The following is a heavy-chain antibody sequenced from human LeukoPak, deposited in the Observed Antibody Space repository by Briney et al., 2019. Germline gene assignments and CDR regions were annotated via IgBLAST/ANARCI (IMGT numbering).Heavy chain of an antibody. D-gene: IGHD6-19*01. J-gene: IGHJ4*02. CDR1: GGSISSYY. CDR2: IYYSGST. Sequence: PSETLSLTCTVSGGSISSYYWSWIRQPPGKGLEWIGYIYYSGSTNYNPSLKSRVTISVDTSKNQFSLKLSSVTAADTAVYYCARSSGWSAASYFDYWGQGTLVTVSS. V-gene: IGHV4-59*01. CDR3: ARSSGWSAASYFDY.